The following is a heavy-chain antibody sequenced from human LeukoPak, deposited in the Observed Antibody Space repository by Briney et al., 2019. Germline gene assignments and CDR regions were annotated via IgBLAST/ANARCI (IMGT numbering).Heavy chain of an antibody. Sequence: SSETLSLTCAVYGGSFSGYYWSWIRQPPGKGLEWIGEINHSGSTNYNPSLKSRVTISVDTSKNQFSLKLSSVTAADTAVYYCARGRGCSSTSCYRSYYYGMDVWGQGTTVTVSS. D-gene: IGHD2-2*01. CDR2: INHSGST. CDR3: ARGRGCSSTSCYRSYYYGMDV. V-gene: IGHV4-34*01. J-gene: IGHJ6*02. CDR1: GGSFSGYY.